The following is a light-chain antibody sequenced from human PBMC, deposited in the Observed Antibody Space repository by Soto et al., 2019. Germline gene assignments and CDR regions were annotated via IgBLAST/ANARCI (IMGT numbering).Light chain of an antibody. CDR2: WAS. CDR3: QQYYTTPLT. V-gene: IGKV4-1*01. CDR1: QSVLHRPNNKNY. J-gene: IGKJ4*01. Sequence: DIVMTQSPDSLAVSLGERATINCRSSQSVLHRPNNKNYLAWYQQKPGQPPNLLIYWASTRASGVPDRFSGSGSGTEFTLTISSLQAEDVAVYYCQQYYTTPLTFGGGTKVEI.